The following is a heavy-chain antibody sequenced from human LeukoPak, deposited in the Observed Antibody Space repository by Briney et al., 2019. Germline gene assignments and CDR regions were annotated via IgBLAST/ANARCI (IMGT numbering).Heavy chain of an antibody. J-gene: IGHJ5*02. Sequence: PGGSLRLSCAASGFTFSSYAMSCVRQAPGKGLEWVSAISGSGGSTYYADSVKGRFTISRDNSKNTLYLQINNLRAEDTAVYYCAKGDSSGWFNWFDPWGQGTLVTVSS. D-gene: IGHD6-19*01. CDR1: GFTFSSYA. CDR2: ISGSGGST. V-gene: IGHV3-23*01. CDR3: AKGDSSGWFNWFDP.